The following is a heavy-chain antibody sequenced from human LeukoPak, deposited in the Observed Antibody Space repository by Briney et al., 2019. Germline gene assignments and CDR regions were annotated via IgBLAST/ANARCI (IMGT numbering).Heavy chain of an antibody. J-gene: IGHJ5*02. CDR2: ISSTGSTK. CDR1: GFTFSRYT. Sequence: GWSLRLSCAASGFTFSRYTMNWVRQAPGKGLEWVSYISSTGSTKYYADSVKGRFTISRDNAKNSLYLQMNSLRVEDTAVYYCPRGSEWDLLGSCDRWGQGTLVTVSS. D-gene: IGHD1-26*01. CDR3: PRGSEWDLLGSCDR. V-gene: IGHV3-48*04.